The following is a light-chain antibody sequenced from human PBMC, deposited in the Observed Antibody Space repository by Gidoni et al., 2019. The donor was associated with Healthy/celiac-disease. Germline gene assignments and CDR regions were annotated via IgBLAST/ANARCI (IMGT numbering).Light chain of an antibody. CDR3: QSYDSSLGGRV. J-gene: IGLJ2*01. V-gene: IGLV1-40*01. Sequence: QSVLPQPPSVSGAPGQSVTSSCTGSSSNIGAGYDVHWYQQLPGTAPNLLIYGNSNRPSGVPDRFSGSKSGTSASLAITGLQAEDEADYYCQSYDSSLGGRVFGGGTKLTVL. CDR2: GNS. CDR1: SSNIGAGYD.